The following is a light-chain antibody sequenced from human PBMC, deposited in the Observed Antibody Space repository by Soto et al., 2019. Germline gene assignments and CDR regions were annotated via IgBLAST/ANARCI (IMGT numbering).Light chain of an antibody. CDR1: QSVSSSY. Sequence: EIVVTQSPCTVSFSPLERSTLSCRASQSVSSSYLAWYQQKPGQAPRLLIYGASSRATGIPDRFSGSGSGTDFTLTISRLEPEDFAVYYCQQYGSSPPTFGQGTKVDIK. J-gene: IGKJ1*01. CDR3: QQYGSSPPT. CDR2: GAS. V-gene: IGKV3-20*01.